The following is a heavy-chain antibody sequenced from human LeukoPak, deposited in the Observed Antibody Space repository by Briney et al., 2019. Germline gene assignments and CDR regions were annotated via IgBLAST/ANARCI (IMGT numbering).Heavy chain of an antibody. CDR1: GGSFSDYF. CDR2: INHSRRT. CDR3: ARHVRAAESVLFDY. V-gene: IGHV4-34*01. J-gene: IGHJ4*02. D-gene: IGHD3-10*01. Sequence: SETLSLTCAVYGGSFSDYFWGWIRQPPGKGREGIGEINHSRRTYYNPSPKSRVTISVDTSKNQFSMTLSSVTAADTAVYSCARHVRAAESVLFDYWGQGTLVTVSS.